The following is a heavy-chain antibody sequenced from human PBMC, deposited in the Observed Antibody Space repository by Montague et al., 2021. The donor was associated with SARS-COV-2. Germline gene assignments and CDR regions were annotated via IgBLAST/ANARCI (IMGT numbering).Heavy chain of an antibody. D-gene: IGHD3-9*01. CDR1: GFTFSSYA. CDR3: AKATWVLTVGSLDY. CDR2: ISVSGGST. V-gene: IGHV3-23*01. J-gene: IGHJ4*02. Sequence: SLRLSCAASGFTFSSYAMSWVRQAPGKGLEWVSAISVSGGSTYYADSVTGRFTISRDNSKNTLYLHMNSQRAEDTAVYYCAKATWVLTVGSLDYWGQGTLVTVSS.